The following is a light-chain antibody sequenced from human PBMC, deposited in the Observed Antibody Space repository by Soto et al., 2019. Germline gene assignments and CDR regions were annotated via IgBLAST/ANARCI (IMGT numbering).Light chain of an antibody. CDR2: ATS. CDR1: QTISSN. CDR3: QQYKNWLWT. Sequence: EIVMTQSPATLSVSPGERATLSCRASQTISSNLAWYQQKPGQAPRLLIYATSTRATGIPARFSGSGSGTEFTLTISSLQSEDFAVYFCQQYKNWLWTFGQGTKVDIK. V-gene: IGKV3-15*01. J-gene: IGKJ1*01.